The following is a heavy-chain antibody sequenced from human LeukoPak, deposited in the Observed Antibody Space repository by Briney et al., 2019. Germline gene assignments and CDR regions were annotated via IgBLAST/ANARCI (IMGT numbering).Heavy chain of an antibody. J-gene: IGHJ4*02. CDR2: IGGRDGST. D-gene: IGHD3-10*01. CDR1: GFTFSSYG. Sequence: GGSLRLSCAASGFTFSSYGMSWARQAPGKGLEWVSAIGGRDGSTYYADSVKGRFTISRDNSKNTLYVQMNSLRAEDTAVYYCAKGHYYGSGSLDYWGQGTLVTVSS. V-gene: IGHV3-23*01. CDR3: AKGHYYGSGSLDY.